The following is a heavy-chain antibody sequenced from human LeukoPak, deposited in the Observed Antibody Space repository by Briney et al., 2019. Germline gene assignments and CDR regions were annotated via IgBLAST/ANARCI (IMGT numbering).Heavy chain of an antibody. CDR2: IYYTGRT. CDR1: GAYISSSY. V-gene: IGHV4-59*01. CDR3: ARECGGRTVGECFTY. D-gene: IGHD3-16*01. Sequence: SETLSVTCNVSGAYISSSYWSWIRQPPGKGLEWIGCIYYTGRTGYSPSLRRRVSMSADTSKNQISLKLSSVTAAGTAVYYCARECGGRTVGECFTYWGQGTQVTVSS. J-gene: IGHJ4*02.